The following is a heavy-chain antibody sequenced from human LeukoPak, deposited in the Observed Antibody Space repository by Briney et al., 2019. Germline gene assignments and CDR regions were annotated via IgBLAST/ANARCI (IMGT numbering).Heavy chain of an antibody. D-gene: IGHD3-10*01. CDR3: ARVVGLWFGEHRGAAWFDP. Sequence: SETLSLTCTVSGGSISSYYWSWIRQPPGKGLEWIGYIYYSGSTNYNPSLKSRVTISVDTSKNQFSLKLSSVTAADTAVYYCARVVGLWFGEHRGAAWFDPWGQGTLVTVSS. CDR2: IYYSGST. V-gene: IGHV4-59*01. J-gene: IGHJ5*02. CDR1: GGSISSYY.